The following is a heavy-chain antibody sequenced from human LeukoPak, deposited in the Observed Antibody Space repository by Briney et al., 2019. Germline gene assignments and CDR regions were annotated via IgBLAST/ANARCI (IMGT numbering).Heavy chain of an antibody. D-gene: IGHD3-3*01. CDR1: GFTFSSYS. CDR3: ARADHDFWSGYFDY. CDR2: ISSSSSYI. Sequence: GGSLRLSCAASGFTFSSYSMNWVRQAPGKGLEWVSSISSSSSYIYYADSVKGRFTISRDNAKNSLYLQMNSLRAEDTALYYCARADHDFWSGYFDYWGQGTLVTVSS. J-gene: IGHJ4*02. V-gene: IGHV3-21*04.